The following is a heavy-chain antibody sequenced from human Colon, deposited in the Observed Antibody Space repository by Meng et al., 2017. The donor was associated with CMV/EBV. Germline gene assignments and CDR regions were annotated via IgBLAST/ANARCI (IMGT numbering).Heavy chain of an antibody. CDR1: GGSISDYY. J-gene: IGHJ4*02. CDR3: AGGAWNDPSSQFGD. D-gene: IGHD1-1*01. CDR2: VYYSRRT. V-gene: IGHV4-59*01. Sequence: SETLSLTCTVSGGSISDYYWSWIRQSPGKGLEWIGYVYYSRRTDYNPSLEGRATISLDMSKKQISLKLSSVTAADTAVYYCAGGAWNDPSSQFGDWGQGTLVTVSS.